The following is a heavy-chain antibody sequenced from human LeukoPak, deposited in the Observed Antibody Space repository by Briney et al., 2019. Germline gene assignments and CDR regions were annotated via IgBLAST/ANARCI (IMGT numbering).Heavy chain of an antibody. CDR2: ISAYNGNT. CDR3: AREYYYDSSGYSDAFDI. V-gene: IGHV1-18*01. CDR1: DYTFTSYG. J-gene: IGHJ3*02. D-gene: IGHD3-22*01. Sequence: ASVKVSCKASDYTFTSYGISWVRQAPGQGLEWMGWISAYNGNTNYAQKLQGRVTMTTDTSTSTAYMELRSLRSDDTAVYYCAREYYYDSSGYSDAFDIWGQGTMVTVSS.